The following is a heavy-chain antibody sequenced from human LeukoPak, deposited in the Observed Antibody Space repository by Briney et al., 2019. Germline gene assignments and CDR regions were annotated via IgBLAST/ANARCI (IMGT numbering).Heavy chain of an antibody. V-gene: IGHV1-8*01. CDR2: MNAYSGDT. D-gene: IGHD3-10*01. J-gene: IGHJ5*02. CDR3: ARTYYYESGSEDNWFDH. CDR1: GYTFPNYD. Sequence: ASVKVSCKASGYTFPNYDINWVRQASGQGLEWVGWMNAYSGDTGYAQKFQGRVTMTRNTSISTAYMELSSLRSEDTAVYYCARTYYYESGSEDNWFDHWGQGTLVTVSS.